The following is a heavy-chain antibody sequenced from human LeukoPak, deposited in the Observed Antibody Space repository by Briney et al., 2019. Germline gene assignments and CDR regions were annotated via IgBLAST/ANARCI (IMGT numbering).Heavy chain of an antibody. V-gene: IGHV3-74*01. J-gene: IGHJ4*02. CDR1: AFTFSNYW. CDR2: INSDGSNT. D-gene: IGHD3-10*01. CDR3: ARASQGVIFDY. Sequence: SGGSLRLSCAASAFTFSNYWMEWVRQAPGKGLVWVSRINSDGSNTNYADSVKGRFTISRDNAKNTVYLQMSSLRAEDTAVYYCARASQGVIFDYWGQGTLVTVSS.